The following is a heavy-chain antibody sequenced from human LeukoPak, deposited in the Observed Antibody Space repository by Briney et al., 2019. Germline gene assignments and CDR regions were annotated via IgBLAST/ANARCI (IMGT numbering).Heavy chain of an antibody. J-gene: IGHJ4*02. CDR1: GFTFRNYA. Sequence: GGSLRLSCEASGFTFRNYAMSWVRQPPGKGLEWVSTIRGSGGSTYYADSVKGRFTISRDNSKNTLYLEMNSLRAEDTAVYYCAKSPMRYYVDPKTDYWGQGTLVTVSS. D-gene: IGHD4-17*01. CDR2: IRGSGGST. V-gene: IGHV3-23*01. CDR3: AKSPMRYYVDPKTDY.